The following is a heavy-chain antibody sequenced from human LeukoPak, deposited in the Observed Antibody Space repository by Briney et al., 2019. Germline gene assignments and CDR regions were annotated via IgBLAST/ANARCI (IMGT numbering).Heavy chain of an antibody. J-gene: IGHJ5*02. V-gene: IGHV1-69*05. D-gene: IGHD2-2*01. CDR1: GGTYSSYA. CDR2: IIPIFGTA. Sequence: ASVKVSCKASGGTYSSYAISWVRQAPGQGLEWMGGIIPIFGTANNAQKFQGRVTITTDESTSTAYMELSSLRSEDTAVYYCARVIPSVIVVVPAAIGWFDPWGQGTLVTVSS. CDR3: ARVIPSVIVVVPAAIGWFDP.